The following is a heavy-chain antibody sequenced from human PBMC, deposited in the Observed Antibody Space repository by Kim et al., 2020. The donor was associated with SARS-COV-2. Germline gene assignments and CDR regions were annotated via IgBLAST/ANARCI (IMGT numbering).Heavy chain of an antibody. CDR2: IGGSGAAT. Sequence: GGSLRLSCAASGFTFSSYAMSWVRQAPGKGLEWVSTIGGSGAATVHADSVKGRFTISRDNSKNTLYMQMNSLRVEDTAVYHCAKMAGATTGVYYFDYWG. V-gene: IGHV3-23*01. D-gene: IGHD1-26*01. CDR1: GFTFSSYA. J-gene: IGHJ4*01. CDR3: AKMAGATTGVYYFDY.